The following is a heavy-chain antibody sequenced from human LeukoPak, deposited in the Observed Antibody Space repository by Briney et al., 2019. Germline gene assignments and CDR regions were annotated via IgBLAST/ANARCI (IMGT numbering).Heavy chain of an antibody. Sequence: GGSLRLSCAASGFTFSSYGMSWVRQVPGKGLEWVSGINWNGSGAGYADSVKGRFTISRDNAKNPLYLQMNSLRAEDTAVCYCARFLYSYLYYFDYWGQGTLVTVSS. CDR3: ARFLYSYLYYFDY. CDR2: INWNGSGA. V-gene: IGHV3-20*04. J-gene: IGHJ4*02. D-gene: IGHD5-18*01. CDR1: GFTFSSYG.